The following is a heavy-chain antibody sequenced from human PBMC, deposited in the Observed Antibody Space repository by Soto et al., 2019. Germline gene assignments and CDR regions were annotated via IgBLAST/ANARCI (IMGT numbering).Heavy chain of an antibody. J-gene: IGHJ6*02. CDR2: ISAYNGNT. CDR3: ARGCSSTSCYAYYYYYYGMDV. Sequence: ASVKVSCKASGYTFTSYCISWVRQAPGQGLECMGWISAYNGNTNYAQKLQGRVTMTTDTSTSTAYMELRSLRSDDTAVYYCARGCSSTSCYAYYYYYYGMDVWGQGTTVTVSS. D-gene: IGHD2-2*01. CDR1: GYTFTSYC. V-gene: IGHV1-18*04.